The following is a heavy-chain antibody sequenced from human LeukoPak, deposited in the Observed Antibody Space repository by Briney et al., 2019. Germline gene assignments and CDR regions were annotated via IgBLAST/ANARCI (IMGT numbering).Heavy chain of an antibody. J-gene: IGHJ4*02. CDR3: ARVVYGYLYPFDY. V-gene: IGHV4-61*02. CDR2: IYTSGST. CDR1: GGSISSGSYY. Sequence: PSETLSPTCTVSGGSISSGSYYWSWIRQPAGKGLEWIGRIYTSGSTNYNPSLKSRVTISVDTSKNQFSLKLSSVTAADTAAYYCARVVYGYLYPFDYWGQGTLVTVSS. D-gene: IGHD5-18*01.